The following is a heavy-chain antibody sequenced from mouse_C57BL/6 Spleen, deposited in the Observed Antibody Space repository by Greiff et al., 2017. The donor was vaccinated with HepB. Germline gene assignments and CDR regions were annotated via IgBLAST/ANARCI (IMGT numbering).Heavy chain of an antibody. Sequence: EVKLVESGPELVKPGASVKIPCKASGYTFTDYNMDWVKQSHGKSLEWIGDINPNNGGTIYNQKFKGKATLTVDKSSSTAYMELRSLTSEDTAVYYCARRNWDHYAMDYWGQGTSVTVSS. CDR2: INPNNGGT. CDR3: ARRNWDHYAMDY. J-gene: IGHJ4*01. V-gene: IGHV1-18*01. CDR1: GYTFTDYN. D-gene: IGHD4-1*01.